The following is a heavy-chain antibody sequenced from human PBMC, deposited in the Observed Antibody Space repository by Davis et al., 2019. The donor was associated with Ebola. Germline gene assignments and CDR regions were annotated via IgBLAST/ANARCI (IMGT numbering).Heavy chain of an antibody. CDR1: GFTFSYYD. D-gene: IGHD2-15*01. CDR3: ARACSTGINCFISGLDV. Sequence: GESLKISCAAAGFTFSYYDMHWVRQATGKGLGWVSVIGTVGDTHYSGSVKGRFTISRENAKNSLYLQLNSLRAEDTAVYYCARACSTGINCFISGLDVWGQGTTVTVSS. V-gene: IGHV3-13*01. CDR2: IGTVGDT. J-gene: IGHJ6*02.